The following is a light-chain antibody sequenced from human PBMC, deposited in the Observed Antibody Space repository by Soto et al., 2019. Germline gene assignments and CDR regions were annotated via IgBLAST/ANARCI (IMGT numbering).Light chain of an antibody. Sequence: QSVLTQPASVSGSPGQSIAISCTGTSSDVGGYNYVSWYQQHPGKAPKLINYDVTNRPSGVSNSLSGSKSGNTASLSISGLQAEDEADYYCSSYTSSSTYVFGTGTKVTVL. CDR1: SSDVGGYNY. V-gene: IGLV2-14*01. CDR3: SSYTSSSTYV. CDR2: DVT. J-gene: IGLJ1*01.